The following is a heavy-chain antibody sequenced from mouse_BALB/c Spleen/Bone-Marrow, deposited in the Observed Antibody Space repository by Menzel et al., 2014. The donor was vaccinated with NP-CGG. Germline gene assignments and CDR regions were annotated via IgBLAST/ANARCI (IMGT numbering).Heavy chain of an antibody. J-gene: IGHJ4*01. CDR3: ARNSHYYGYYYAMDY. CDR1: GFSLTSYG. D-gene: IGHD1-2*01. Sequence: QVQLQQSGPGLVQPSQSLSITCTVSGFSLTSYGVHWVRQSPGKGPEWLGVIWSGGSTDYNAAFISGLSISKDNSKSQVFFKMNSLQANDTAIYYCARNSHYYGYYYAMDYWGQGTSVTVSS. V-gene: IGHV2-2*02. CDR2: IWSGGST.